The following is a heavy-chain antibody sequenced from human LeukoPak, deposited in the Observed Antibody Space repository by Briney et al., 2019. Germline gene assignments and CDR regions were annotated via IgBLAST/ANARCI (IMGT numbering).Heavy chain of an antibody. D-gene: IGHD6-6*01. CDR3: ARLGGSSSAWGYYYYYYYMDV. Sequence: SETLSLTCTVSGGSISSYYWSWIRQPPGKGLEWIGYIYTSGSTNYNPSLKSRVTISVDTSKNQFSLKLSSVTAADTAVYYCARLGGSSSAWGYYYYYYYMDVWGKGTTVTVSS. CDR1: GGSISSYY. V-gene: IGHV4-4*09. J-gene: IGHJ6*03. CDR2: IYTSGST.